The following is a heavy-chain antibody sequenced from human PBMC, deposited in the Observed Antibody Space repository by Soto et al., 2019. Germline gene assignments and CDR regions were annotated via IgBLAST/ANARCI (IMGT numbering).Heavy chain of an antibody. Sequence: QPGGSLRLSCTASGLSFSNTWMHWVRQAPGKGLVWVSHINSDGSTTTYADSVKGRFTISRDNSKNTLYLQMNSLRAEDTAVYYCAKGGVGSTSNASDIWGQGTMVTVSS. V-gene: IGHV3-74*03. J-gene: IGHJ3*02. CDR3: AKGGVGSTSNASDI. CDR2: INSDGSTT. D-gene: IGHD1-26*01. CDR1: GLSFSNTW.